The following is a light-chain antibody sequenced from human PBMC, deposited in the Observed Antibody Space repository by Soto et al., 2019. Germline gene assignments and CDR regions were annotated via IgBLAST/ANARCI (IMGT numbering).Light chain of an antibody. Sequence: EIVRTQSPATVSVSPGERATLSCRASQSASTYLAWYQQKPGQAPRLLIYDASNRATGIPARFSGSGSGTDFTLTISSLEPEDFAVYYCQQRTNSPLTFGGGTKVDIK. CDR2: DAS. CDR1: QSASTY. CDR3: QQRTNSPLT. J-gene: IGKJ4*01. V-gene: IGKV3-11*01.